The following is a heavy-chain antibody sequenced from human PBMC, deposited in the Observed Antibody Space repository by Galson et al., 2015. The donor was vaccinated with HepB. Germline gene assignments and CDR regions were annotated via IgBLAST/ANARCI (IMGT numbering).Heavy chain of an antibody. V-gene: IGHV3-15*01. J-gene: IGHJ4*02. Sequence: SLRLSCAASGFTFSNAWMSWVRQAPGKGLEWVGRIKSKTDGGTTDYAAPVKGRFTISRDDSKNTLYLQMNSPKTEDTAVYYCTTVGFGFLEWLGDYWGQGTLVTVSS. CDR1: GFTFSNAW. CDR2: IKSKTDGGTT. D-gene: IGHD3-3*01. CDR3: TTVGFGFLEWLGDY.